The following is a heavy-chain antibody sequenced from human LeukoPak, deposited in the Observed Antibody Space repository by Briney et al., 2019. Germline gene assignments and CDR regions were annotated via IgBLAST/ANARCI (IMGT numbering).Heavy chain of an antibody. Sequence: SETLSLTCTVSGGSISSYYWSWIRQPPGKGLEWIGYIYYSGSTNYNPSLKSRVTISVDASKNQFSLKLSSVTAADTAVYYCARAEYYFDYWGQGTLVTVSS. CDR3: ARAEYYFDY. CDR1: GGSISSYY. CDR2: IYYSGST. J-gene: IGHJ4*02. V-gene: IGHV4-59*01.